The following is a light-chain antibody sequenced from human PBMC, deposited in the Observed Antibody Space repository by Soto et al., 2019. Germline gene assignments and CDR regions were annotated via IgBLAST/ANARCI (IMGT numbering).Light chain of an antibody. CDR1: QSISPW. CDR2: KAS. J-gene: IGKJ1*01. V-gene: IGKV1-5*03. Sequence: DIQMTQSPSTLSASVGDRVTITCRASQSISPWLAWYQQKPGKAPKLLIYKASSLGSGVPSRFSGSGSGTEFTLTISSLQPDDLATYYCQHYKTSSRTFGQGTKVEIK. CDR3: QHYKTSSRT.